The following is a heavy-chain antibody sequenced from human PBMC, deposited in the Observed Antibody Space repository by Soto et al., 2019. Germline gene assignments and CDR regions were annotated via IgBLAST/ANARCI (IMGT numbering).Heavy chain of an antibody. Sequence: QVQLVESGGGVVQPGRSLRLSCAASGFTFSSYGMHWVRQAPGKGLEWVTVISYDGSNKYYADSVKGRFPISRDNSQNTLYLQMNSLRAEDTAVYYCAKDRFRIAVAAPFDYWGQGTLVTVSS. CDR3: AKDRFRIAVAAPFDY. V-gene: IGHV3-30*18. CDR2: ISYDGSNK. D-gene: IGHD6-19*01. CDR1: GFTFSSYG. J-gene: IGHJ4*02.